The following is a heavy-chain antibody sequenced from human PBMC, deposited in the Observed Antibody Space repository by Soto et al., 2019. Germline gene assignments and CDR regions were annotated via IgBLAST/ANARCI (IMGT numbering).Heavy chain of an antibody. V-gene: IGHV4-4*02. J-gene: IGHJ4*02. D-gene: IGHD3-10*01. CDR1: GGSISSSNW. CDR2: IYHSGST. CDR3: ARLYGSGTHGDY. Sequence: SETLSLTCAVSGGSISSSNWWSWVRQPPGKGLEWIGEIYHSGSTNYNPSLKSRVTISVDKSKNQFSLKLSSVTASDTAMYYCARLYGSGTHGDYWGQGTLVTVSS.